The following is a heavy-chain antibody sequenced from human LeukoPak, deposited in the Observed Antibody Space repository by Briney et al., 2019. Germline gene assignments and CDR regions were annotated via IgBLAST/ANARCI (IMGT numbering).Heavy chain of an antibody. J-gene: IGHJ6*03. CDR1: GGSFSGYY. D-gene: IGHD2-21*02. V-gene: IGHV4-34*01. CDR3: ARATIEAYCGGDCYSDYYYYYMDV. Sequence: SETLSLTCAVYGGSFSGYYWSWIRQPPGKGLEWIGEINHSGSTNYNPSLKSRVTISVDTSKNQFSLKLSSVTAADTAVYYCARATIEAYCGGDCYSDYYYYYMDVWGKGTTVTVSS. CDR2: INHSGST.